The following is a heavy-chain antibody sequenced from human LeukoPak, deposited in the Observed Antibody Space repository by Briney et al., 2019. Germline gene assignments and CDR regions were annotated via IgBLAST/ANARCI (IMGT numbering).Heavy chain of an antibody. CDR1: GFTFSSYS. CDR2: ISSSSNYI. V-gene: IGHV3-21*01. D-gene: IGHD6-13*01. Sequence: PGGSLRLSCAASGFTFSSYSMNWVRQAPGKGLEWVSSISSSSNYIYYEDSVKGRFTISRDNAKNSLYLQMNGLRAEDTAVYFCARVWSPPYTSSWPDYFDYWGQGALVTVSS. CDR3: ARVWSPPYTSSWPDYFDY. J-gene: IGHJ4*02.